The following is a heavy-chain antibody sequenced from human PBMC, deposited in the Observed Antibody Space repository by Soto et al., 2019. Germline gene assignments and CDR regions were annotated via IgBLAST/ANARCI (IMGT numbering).Heavy chain of an antibody. D-gene: IGHD6-6*01. Sequence: PGGSLRLSCAASGFTFSSYSMNWVRQAPGKGLEWVSSISSSSSYIYYADSVKGRFTISRDNAKNSLYLQMNSLRAEDTAVYYCARDPRSSYYFDYWGQGTLVTVSS. CDR3: ARDPRSSYYFDY. J-gene: IGHJ4*02. CDR2: ISSSSSYI. V-gene: IGHV3-21*01. CDR1: GFTFSSYS.